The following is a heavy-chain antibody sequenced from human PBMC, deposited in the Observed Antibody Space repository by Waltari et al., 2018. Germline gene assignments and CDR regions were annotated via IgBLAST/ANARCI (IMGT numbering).Heavy chain of an antibody. CDR3: ARAAITGTGFDF. J-gene: IGHJ4*02. V-gene: IGHV3-48*03. Sequence: FTFTTYEMNWVRQAPGKGLEWISYISSSGTSIYYADSVKGRFTISRDNAQDSLYLQMNSLRAEDTAVYYCARAAITGTGFDFWGQGSLVTVSS. CDR1: FTFTTYE. CDR2: ISSSGTSI. D-gene: IGHD1-20*01.